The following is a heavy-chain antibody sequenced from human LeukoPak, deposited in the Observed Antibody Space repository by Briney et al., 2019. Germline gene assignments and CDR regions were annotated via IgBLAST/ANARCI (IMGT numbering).Heavy chain of an antibody. CDR1: GGSLSGYY. CDR2: ISHSGST. CDR3: ATQRDGYPSWFDP. Sequence: SETLSLICAVYGGSLSGYYWSWIRQPPGKGLEWIGEISHSGSTSYNPSLKSRVTISVDTSKNQFSLNLKSVTAADTAVYYCATQRDGYPSWFDPWGQGTLVTVSS. J-gene: IGHJ5*02. V-gene: IGHV4-34*01. D-gene: IGHD1-1*01.